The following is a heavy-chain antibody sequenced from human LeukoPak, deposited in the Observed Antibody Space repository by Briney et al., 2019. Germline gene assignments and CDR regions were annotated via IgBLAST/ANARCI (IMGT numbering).Heavy chain of an antibody. Sequence: GASVKVSCKASGYTFTGYYMHWVRQAPGQGLEWMGWINPNSGGTNYAQKFQGRVTMTRDTSISAAYMELSRLRSDDTAVYYCARVARAYYYGMDVWGQGTTVTVSS. CDR3: ARVARAYYYGMDV. V-gene: IGHV1-2*02. CDR2: INPNSGGT. J-gene: IGHJ6*02. CDR1: GYTFTGYY.